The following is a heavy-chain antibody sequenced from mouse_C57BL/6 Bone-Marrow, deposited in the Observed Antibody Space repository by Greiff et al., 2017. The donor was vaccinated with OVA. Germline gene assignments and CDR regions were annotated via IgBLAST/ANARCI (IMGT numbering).Heavy chain of an antibody. D-gene: IGHD2-5*01. Sequence: EVQLQQSGPELVKPGASVKMSCKASGYTFTDYNMHWVKQSHGKRLEWIGYINPNNGGTSYNQKFKGKATLTVNKSSSTAYMELRSLTSDDSAVYYCARDYYSNYVEFDYWGQGTTLTVSS. J-gene: IGHJ2*01. CDR1: GYTFTDYN. CDR2: INPNNGGT. CDR3: ARDYYSNYVEFDY. V-gene: IGHV1-22*01.